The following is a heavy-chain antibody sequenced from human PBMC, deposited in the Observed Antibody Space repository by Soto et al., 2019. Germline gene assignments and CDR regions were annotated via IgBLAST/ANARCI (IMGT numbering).Heavy chain of an antibody. CDR2: IWYDGSNK. CDR1: GFTFSNYG. CDR3: ARGLGGVSYYFDY. J-gene: IGHJ4*02. D-gene: IGHD3-16*01. Sequence: VQLVESGGGVVQPGRSLRLSCAVSGFTFSNYGMHWVRQAPGKGLEWVAVIWYDGSNKYYADSVKGRFTISRDNSKNTLYLQMNSLRAEDTAVYYCARGLGGVSYYFDYWGQGTLVTVSS. V-gene: IGHV3-33*01.